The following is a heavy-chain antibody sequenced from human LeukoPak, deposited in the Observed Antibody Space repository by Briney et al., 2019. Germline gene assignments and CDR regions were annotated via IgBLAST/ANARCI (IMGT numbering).Heavy chain of an antibody. CDR2: IKQDGSEK. Sequence: GGSLRLSCAASGFTFSNYWMNWVRQAPGKGLEWVANIKQDGSEKYYVDSVEGRFTVSRDNTKNSLYLQMNSLRADDTAVYYCARSLRVRGVPDYMDVWGKGTTVTISS. V-gene: IGHV3-7*03. CDR3: ARSLRVRGVPDYMDV. D-gene: IGHD3-10*01. CDR1: GFTFSNYW. J-gene: IGHJ6*03.